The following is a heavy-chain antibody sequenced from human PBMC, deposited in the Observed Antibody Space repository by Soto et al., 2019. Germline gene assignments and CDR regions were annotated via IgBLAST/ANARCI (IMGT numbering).Heavy chain of an antibody. J-gene: IGHJ4*02. V-gene: IGHV1-2*02. D-gene: IGHD1-26*01. CDR2: INPNSGGT. CDR3: ALRGKRGIVDY. Sequence: SVKVSCKSPVYTVTRYYMHWVRQAPGQGLEWMGWINPNSGGTNYAQKFQGRVTMTRDTSISTAYMELSRLRSDDTAVYYCALRGKRGIVDYWGQGTLVTVSS. CDR1: VYTVTRYY.